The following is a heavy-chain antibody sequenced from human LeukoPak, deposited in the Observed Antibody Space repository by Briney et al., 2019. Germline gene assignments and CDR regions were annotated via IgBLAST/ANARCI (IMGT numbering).Heavy chain of an antibody. CDR2: ISSSSSYI. D-gene: IGHD5-12*01. J-gene: IGHJ3*02. CDR1: GFTFSSYS. Sequence: GGSLRLSCAASGFTFSSYSMNWVRQAPGKGLEWVSFISSSSSYIYYADSVKGRFTISRDNAKNSLYLEMNSLRAEDTAVYYCARDLRPYSGYDNLAFDIWGQGTMVTVSS. CDR3: ARDLRPYSGYDNLAFDI. V-gene: IGHV3-21*01.